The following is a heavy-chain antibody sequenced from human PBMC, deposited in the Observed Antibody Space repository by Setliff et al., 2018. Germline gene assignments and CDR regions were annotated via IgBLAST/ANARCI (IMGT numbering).Heavy chain of an antibody. CDR2: ISAYNGNT. D-gene: IGHD3-22*01. J-gene: IGHJ4*02. V-gene: IGHV1-18*01. CDR1: GYTFTSYG. Sequence: ASVKVSCKASGYTFTSYGISWVQQAPGQGLEWMGWISAYNGNTNYAQKLQGRVTMTTDTSTSTAYMELRSLRSDDTAVYYCARDRDSSGYPYYFDYWGQGTLVTVSS. CDR3: ARDRDSSGYPYYFDY.